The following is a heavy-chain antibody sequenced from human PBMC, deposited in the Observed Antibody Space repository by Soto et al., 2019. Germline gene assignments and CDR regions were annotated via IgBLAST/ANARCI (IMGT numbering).Heavy chain of an antibody. Sequence: DVQLVESGGGLVQPGGSLRLSCAASGFSFRSYSINWVRQAPGKGLEWVSYISSGSSTIHYADSVKGRFTVSRDDAQSSLFLQLTSLRDEDTAVYYCARGEQWLGYFDYWCQGTLVTVSS. CDR3: ARGEQWLGYFDY. V-gene: IGHV3-48*02. J-gene: IGHJ4*02. CDR2: ISSGSSTI. CDR1: GFSFRSYS. D-gene: IGHD6-19*01.